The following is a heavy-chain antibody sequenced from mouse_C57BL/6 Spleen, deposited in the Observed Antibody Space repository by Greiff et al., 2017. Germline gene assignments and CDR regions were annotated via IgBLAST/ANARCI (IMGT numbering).Heavy chain of an antibody. CDR1: GYSFTSYY. D-gene: IGHD4-1*01. J-gene: IGHJ2*01. CDR2: IYPGSGNT. V-gene: IGHV1-66*01. CDR3: AGTGEFDY. Sequence: QVQLQQSGPELVKPGASVKISCKASGYSFTSYYIHWVKQRPGQGLGWIGWIYPGSGNTKYNEKFKGKATLTADTSSSTAYMQLSSLTSEDSAVYYCAGTGEFDYWGQGTTLTVSS.